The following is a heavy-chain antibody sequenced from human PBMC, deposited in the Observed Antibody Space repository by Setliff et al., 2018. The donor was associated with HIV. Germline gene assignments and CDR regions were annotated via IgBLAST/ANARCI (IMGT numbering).Heavy chain of an antibody. Sequence: SETLSLTCAVYGGSLTGYFWTWIRQSPGKGLEWVGQVNRDGGAHYNPSLKSRVTMSVDTSKNQFSLILTSATAADTAMYYCARDRNYQDTSGYWQVFDIWGQGTMVTVS. CDR3: ARDRNYQDTSGYWQVFDI. J-gene: IGHJ3*02. D-gene: IGHD3-22*01. CDR2: VNRDGGA. CDR1: GGSLTGYF. V-gene: IGHV4-34*01.